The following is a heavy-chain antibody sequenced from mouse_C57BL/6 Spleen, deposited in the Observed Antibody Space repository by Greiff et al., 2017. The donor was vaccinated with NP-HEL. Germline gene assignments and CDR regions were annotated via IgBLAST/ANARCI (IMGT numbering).Heavy chain of an antibody. CDR3: TRDSDYGSSHDWYFDV. Sequence: EVQGVESGEGLVKPGGSLKLSCAASGFTFSSYAMSWVRQTPEKRLEWVAYISSGGDYIYYADTVKGRFTISRDNARNTLYLQMSSLKSEDTAMYYCTRDSDYGSSHDWYFDVWGTGTTVTVSS. J-gene: IGHJ1*03. V-gene: IGHV5-9-1*02. CDR1: GFTFSSYA. CDR2: ISSGGDYI. D-gene: IGHD1-1*01.